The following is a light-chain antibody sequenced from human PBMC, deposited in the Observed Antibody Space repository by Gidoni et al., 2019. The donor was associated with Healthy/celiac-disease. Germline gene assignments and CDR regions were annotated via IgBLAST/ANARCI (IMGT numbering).Light chain of an antibody. CDR1: QGISTY. CDR3: QQLNSYPPRCS. Sequence: DIQLTQSPSFLSAPVGDRVTITSRASQGISTYLAWYQQKPGKAPKLLIYAASTLQSGVPSRFSGSGSGTEFNLTISSLQPEDVATYYCQQLNSYPPRCSFGQGTKLEIK. J-gene: IGKJ2*04. V-gene: IGKV1-9*01. CDR2: AAS.